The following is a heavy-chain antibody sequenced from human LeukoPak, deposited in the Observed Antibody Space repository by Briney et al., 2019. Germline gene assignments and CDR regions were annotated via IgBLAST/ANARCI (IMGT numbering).Heavy chain of an antibody. D-gene: IGHD2-8*02. CDR3: VKDRRGTWSFDY. CDR1: GFTFSDYG. CDR2: ISGDTSNK. Sequence: GGSLRLSCAASGFTFSDYGMHWVRQAPGRGLEWVALISGDTSNKYYADSMKGRFTISRDTSKNTVYLQMDSLRADDTAVYYCVKDRRGTWSFDYWGQGTLVTVSS. V-gene: IGHV3-30*18. J-gene: IGHJ4*02.